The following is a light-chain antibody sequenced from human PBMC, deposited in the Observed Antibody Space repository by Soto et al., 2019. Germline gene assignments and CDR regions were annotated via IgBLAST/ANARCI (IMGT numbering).Light chain of an antibody. CDR2: GAS. CDR3: HQRQSWPRT. J-gene: IGKJ1*01. V-gene: IGKV3-20*01. Sequence: EIVLTQSPGTLSLSPGERDTLSCRASQSVSSSYLAWYQQKPGQAPRLLIYGASSRATGIPARFSGSGSVTDFTLTISDVQPEDFALYYCHQRQSWPRTFGQGTKVDIK. CDR1: QSVSSSY.